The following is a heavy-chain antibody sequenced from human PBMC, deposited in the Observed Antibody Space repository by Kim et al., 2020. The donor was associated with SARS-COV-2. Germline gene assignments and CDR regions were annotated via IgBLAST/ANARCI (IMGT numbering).Heavy chain of an antibody. CDR2: INSDGSST. CDR1: GFTFSSYW. J-gene: IGHJ6*02. CDR3: ARDFVSSGYQRGYYYYYGMDV. D-gene: IGHD3-22*01. V-gene: IGHV3-74*01. Sequence: GGSLRLSCAASGFTFSSYWMHWVRQAPGKGLVWVSRINSDGSSTSYADSVKGRFTISRDNAKNTLYLQMNSLRAEDTAVYYCARDFVSSGYQRGYYYYYGMDVWGQGTTVTVSS.